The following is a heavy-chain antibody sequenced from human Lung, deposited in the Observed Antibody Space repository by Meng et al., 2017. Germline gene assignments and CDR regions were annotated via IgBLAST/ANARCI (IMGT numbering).Heavy chain of an antibody. CDR3: ARDYGGNSGGY. J-gene: IGHJ4*02. Sequence: EWHLVESWGGRVNPGGSLSLSCAASGFTCGDDSMNWVRQAPGKGLEWVSSISSGSSYIYYADSVKGRFTISRDNAKNSLYLHMNSLRVEDTGLYYCARDYGGNSGGYWGQGTLVTVAS. CDR1: GFTCGDDS. D-gene: IGHD4-23*01. V-gene: IGHV3-21*03. CDR2: ISSGSSYI.